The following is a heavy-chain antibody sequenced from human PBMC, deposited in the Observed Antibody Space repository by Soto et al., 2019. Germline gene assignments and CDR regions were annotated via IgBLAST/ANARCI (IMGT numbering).Heavy chain of an antibody. CDR3: AGGYYYDSSGYLPFDY. D-gene: IGHD3-22*01. CDR1: GGSISSSSYY. V-gene: IGHV4-39*01. CDR2: IYYSGST. J-gene: IGHJ4*02. Sequence: SETLSLTCTVSGGSISSSSYYWGWIRQPPGKGLEWIGSIYYSGSTYYNPSLKSRVTISVDTSKNQFSLKLSSVTAADTAVYYCAGGYYYDSSGYLPFDYWGQGTLVTVSS.